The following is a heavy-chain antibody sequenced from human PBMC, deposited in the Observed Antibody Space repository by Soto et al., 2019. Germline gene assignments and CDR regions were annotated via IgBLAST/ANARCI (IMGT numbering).Heavy chain of an antibody. D-gene: IGHD3-10*01. CDR3: ARDLLRITMVRGAYNWFEP. CDR1: GGTFSSYT. V-gene: IGHV1-69*08. J-gene: IGHJ5*02. CDR2: IIPILGIA. Sequence: QVQLVQSGAEVKKPGSSVKVSCKASGGTFSSYTISWVRQAPGQGLEWMGRIIPILGIANYAQKFQGRVTITADKCTSTAYMELSSLRSEDTAVYYCARDLLRITMVRGAYNWFEPWGQGTLVTVSS.